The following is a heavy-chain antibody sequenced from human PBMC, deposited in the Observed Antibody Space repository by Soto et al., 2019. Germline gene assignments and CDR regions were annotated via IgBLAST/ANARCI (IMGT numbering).Heavy chain of an antibody. V-gene: IGHV3-30*18. CDR3: AKGGQADGKWGGRPSYFDY. CDR2: ISYDGSNK. CDR1: GFTFSSYG. J-gene: IGHJ4*02. Sequence: QVQLVEFGGGVVQPGRYLRLSCAASGFTFSSYGMHWVRQAPGKGLEWVAVISYDGSNKYYADSVKGQFTISRDNPKTTLYLQMNILRAEDTAVYDCAKGGQADGKWGGRPSYFDYWGQGTLVTVSS. D-gene: IGHD1-26*01.